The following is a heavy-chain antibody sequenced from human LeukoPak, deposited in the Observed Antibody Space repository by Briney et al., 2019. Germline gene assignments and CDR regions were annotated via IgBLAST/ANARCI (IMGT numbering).Heavy chain of an antibody. CDR1: GYTFTIYG. CDR2: ISAYNGNT. V-gene: IGHV1-18*01. CDR3: ARERSPHYYDSSGYYQYYYGMDV. J-gene: IGHJ6*02. Sequence: GASVKVPCTASGYTFTIYGISWVRQAPGQGLEWMGWISAYNGNTNYAQKLQGRVTMTTDTSTSTAYMELRSLRSDDTAVYYCARERSPHYYDSSGYYQYYYGMDVWGQGTTVTVSS. D-gene: IGHD3-22*01.